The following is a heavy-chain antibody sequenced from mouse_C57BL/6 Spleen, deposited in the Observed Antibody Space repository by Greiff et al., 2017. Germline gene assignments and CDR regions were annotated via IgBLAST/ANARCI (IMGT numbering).Heavy chain of an antibody. D-gene: IGHD2-4*01. Sequence: VQLKESGTELVKPGASVKLSCKASGYTFTSYWMHWVKQRPGQGLEWIGNINPSNGGTNYNEKFKSKATLTVDKSSSTAYMQLSSLTSEDSAVYYCASPPYDYDPPWFAYWGQGTLVTVSA. J-gene: IGHJ3*01. CDR3: ASPPYDYDPPWFAY. V-gene: IGHV1-53*01. CDR2: INPSNGGT. CDR1: GYTFTSYW.